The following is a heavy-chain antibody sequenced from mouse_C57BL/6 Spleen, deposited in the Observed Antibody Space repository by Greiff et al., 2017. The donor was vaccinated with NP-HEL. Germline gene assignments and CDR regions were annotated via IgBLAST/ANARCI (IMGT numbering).Heavy chain of an antibody. CDR2: IDPENGDT. D-gene: IGHD3-2*02. CDR1: GFNIKDDY. CDR3: TTDSSGLRFAY. V-gene: IGHV14-4*01. J-gene: IGHJ3*01. Sequence: VQLKQSGAELVRPGASVKLSCTASGFNIKDDYMHWVKQRPEQGLEWIGWIDPENGDTEYASKFQGKATITADTSSNTAYLQLSSLTSEDTAVYYCTTDSSGLRFAYWGQGTPVTVSA.